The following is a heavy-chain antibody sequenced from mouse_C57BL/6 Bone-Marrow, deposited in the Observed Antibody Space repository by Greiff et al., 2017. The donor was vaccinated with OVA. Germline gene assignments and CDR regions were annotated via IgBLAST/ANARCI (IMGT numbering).Heavy chain of an antibody. D-gene: IGHD2-3*01. Sequence: EVKVVESEGGLVQPGSSMKLSCTASGFTFSDYYMAWVRQVPEKGLEWVANINYDGSSTYYLDSLKSRFIISRDNAKNILYLQMSSLKSEDTATYYCAREDDGYYGLFAYWGQGTLVTVSA. CDR1: GFTFSDYY. V-gene: IGHV5-16*01. CDR3: AREDDGYYGLFAY. CDR2: INYDGSST. J-gene: IGHJ3*01.